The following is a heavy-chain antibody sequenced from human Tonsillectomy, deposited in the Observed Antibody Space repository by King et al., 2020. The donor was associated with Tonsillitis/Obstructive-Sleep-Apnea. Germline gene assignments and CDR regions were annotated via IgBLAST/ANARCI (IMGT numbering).Heavy chain of an antibody. Sequence: QLQESGPGLVKPSETLSLTCTVSGGSISSSSYYWGWIRQPPGKGLEWIGSIYYSGSTYYNPSLKSRVTISVDTSKNQFSLKLSSVTAAGTAVYYCARHVIAQLPTPRLRHKSGYSTNYYYYYYMDVWGKGTTVTVSS. D-gene: IGHD3-3*01. CDR2: IYYSGST. V-gene: IGHV4-39*01. J-gene: IGHJ6*03. CDR1: GGSISSSSYY. CDR3: ARHVIAQLPTPRLRHKSGYSTNYYYYYYMDV.